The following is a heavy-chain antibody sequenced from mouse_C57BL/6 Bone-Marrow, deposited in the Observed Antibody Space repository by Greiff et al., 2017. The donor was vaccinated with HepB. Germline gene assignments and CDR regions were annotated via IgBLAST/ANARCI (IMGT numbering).Heavy chain of an antibody. CDR2: ISDGGSYT. V-gene: IGHV5-4*01. Sequence: EVHLVESGGGLVKPGGSLKLSCAASGFTFSSYAMSWVRQTPEKRLEWVATISDGGSYTYYPDNVKGRFTISRDNAKNNLYLQMSHLKSEDTAMYYCARDGSSNYYAMDYWGQGTSVTVSS. CDR1: GFTFSSYA. J-gene: IGHJ4*01. CDR3: ARDGSSNYYAMDY. D-gene: IGHD1-1*01.